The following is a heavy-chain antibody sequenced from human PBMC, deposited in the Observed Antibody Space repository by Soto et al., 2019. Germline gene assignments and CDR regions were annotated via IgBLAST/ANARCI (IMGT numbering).Heavy chain of an antibody. V-gene: IGHV3-64D*08. CDR2: ISSNGGST. CDR1: GFTFSSYA. CDR3: VTGGLSIAVAGTLNAHAFDI. D-gene: IGHD6-19*01. J-gene: IGHJ3*02. Sequence: PGGSLRLSCSASGFTFSSYAMHWVRQAPGKGLEYVSAISSNGGSTYYADSVKGRFTISRDNSKNTLYLQMSSLRAEDTAVYYCVTGGLSIAVAGTLNAHAFDIWGQGTMVTVSS.